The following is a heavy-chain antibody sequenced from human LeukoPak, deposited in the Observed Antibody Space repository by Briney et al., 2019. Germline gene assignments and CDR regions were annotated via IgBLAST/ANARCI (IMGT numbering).Heavy chain of an antibody. CDR2: IYYSEST. D-gene: IGHD3-10*01. Sequence: SETLSLTCTVSGGSISSSSYYWGWIRQPPGKGLEWIGSIYYSESTYYNPSLKSRVTISIDTSKNHFSLKLSSVTAADTAVYYCARFLVRGVIRYYFDSWSHGTLVTVSS. CDR1: GGSISSSSYY. V-gene: IGHV4-39*07. CDR3: ARFLVRGVIRYYFDS. J-gene: IGHJ4*01.